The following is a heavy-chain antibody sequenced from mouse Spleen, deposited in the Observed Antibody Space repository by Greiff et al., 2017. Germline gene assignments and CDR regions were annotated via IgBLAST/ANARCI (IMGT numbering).Heavy chain of an antibody. D-gene: IGHD2-1*01. CDR3: TRGGNLWYFDV. V-gene: IGHV1-15*01. Sequence: QVQLQQSGAELVRPGASVTLSCKASGYTFTDYEMHWVKQTPVHGLEWIGAIDPETGGTAYNQKFKGKAILTADKSSSTAYMELRSLTSEDSAVYYCTRGGNLWYFDVWGAGTTVTVSS. CDR2: IDPETGGT. CDR1: GYTFTDYE. J-gene: IGHJ1*01.